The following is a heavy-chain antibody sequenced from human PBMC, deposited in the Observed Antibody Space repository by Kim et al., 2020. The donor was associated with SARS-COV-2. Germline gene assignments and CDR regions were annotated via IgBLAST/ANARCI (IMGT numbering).Heavy chain of an antibody. J-gene: IGHJ6*02. Sequence: GGSLRHSCAASGFSFSDSGIHWVRQVSGTGLEWVGHIRSEANSYATGYAASVKGRFTISRDDSKNMAYLQMDSLKTEDTAVYFCSAARHAWGQGTTVTVS. CDR3: SAARHA. D-gene: IGHD2-15*01. CDR1: GFSFSDSG. V-gene: IGHV3-73*01. CDR2: IRSEANSYAT.